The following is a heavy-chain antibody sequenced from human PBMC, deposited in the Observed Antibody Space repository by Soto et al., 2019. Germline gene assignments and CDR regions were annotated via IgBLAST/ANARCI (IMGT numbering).Heavy chain of an antibody. CDR1: GFTFSSYA. CDR2: ISYDGSNK. V-gene: IGHV3-30-3*01. CDR3: ARDRGGSGSYAVY. D-gene: IGHD3-10*01. Sequence: QVQLVESGGGVVQPGRSLRLSCAASGFTFSSYAMHWVRQAPGKGLEWVAVISYDGSNKYYADSVKGRFTISRDNSKNALYLQMNSLRAEDTAVYYCARDRGGSGSYAVYWGQGTLVTVSS. J-gene: IGHJ4*02.